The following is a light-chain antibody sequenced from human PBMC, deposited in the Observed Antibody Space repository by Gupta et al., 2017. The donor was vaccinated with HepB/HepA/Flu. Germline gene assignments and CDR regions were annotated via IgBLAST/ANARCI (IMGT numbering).Light chain of an antibody. V-gene: IGKV1-12*01. Sequence: DILLTQSPSSVSASVGDRVTTSCRTSQDVDNWLVWYQQRPGKAPKLLIYHTSTLQTGVPSRFSGSGSGTDFTLTISSLHPEDFATYYCQQTNDFPITFGQGTRLEIK. J-gene: IGKJ5*01. CDR1: QDVDNW. CDR3: QQTNDFPIT. CDR2: HTS.